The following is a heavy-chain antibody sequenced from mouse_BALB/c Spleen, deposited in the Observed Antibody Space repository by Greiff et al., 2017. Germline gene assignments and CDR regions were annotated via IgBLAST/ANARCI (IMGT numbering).Heavy chain of an antibody. CDR2: ISYSGST. D-gene: IGHD1-1*01. V-gene: IGHV3-2*02. J-gene: IGHJ4*01. CDR1: GYSITSDYA. CDR3: ARSGYYGSTLYYYAMDY. Sequence: EVQLVESGPGLVKPSQSLSLTCTVTGYSITSDYAWNWIRQFPGNKLEWMGYISYSGSTSYNPSLKSRISITRDTSKNQFFLQLNSVTTEDTATYYCARSGYYGSTLYYYAMDYWGQGTSVTVSS.